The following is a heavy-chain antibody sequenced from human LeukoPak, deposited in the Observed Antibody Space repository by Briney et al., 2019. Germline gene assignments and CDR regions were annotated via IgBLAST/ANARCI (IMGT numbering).Heavy chain of an antibody. CDR3: ARMSYYDRRGDNWFDP. Sequence: ASVKVSCKASGYTFTSYDINWVRQATGQGREWMGWMNPNSVNTGYVQKFQGRVTMTRDTSISTAYMELSSLRCEDTAVYYCARMSYYDRRGDNWFDPWGQGTLVIVSS. V-gene: IGHV1-8*01. D-gene: IGHD3-22*01. J-gene: IGHJ5*02. CDR1: GYTFTSYD. CDR2: MNPNSVNT.